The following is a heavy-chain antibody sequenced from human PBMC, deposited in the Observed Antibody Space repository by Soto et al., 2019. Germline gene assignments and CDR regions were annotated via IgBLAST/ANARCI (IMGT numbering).Heavy chain of an antibody. CDR1: GFTFTDYW. Sequence: AGGSLGLSCAASGFTFTDYWTHWVRQAPGKGLVWVSRINSDGSRTSYADSVTGRFTISRDNAKNTLYLQMNSLRVEDTALYYCARENYRGFYFDYWGQGTLVTVSS. V-gene: IGHV3-74*01. D-gene: IGHD4-4*01. CDR2: INSDGSRT. CDR3: ARENYRGFYFDY. J-gene: IGHJ4*02.